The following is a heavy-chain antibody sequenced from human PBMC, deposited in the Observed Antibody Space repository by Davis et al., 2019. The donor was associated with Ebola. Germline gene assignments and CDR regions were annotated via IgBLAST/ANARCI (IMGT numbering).Heavy chain of an antibody. V-gene: IGHV4-59*08. CDR3: ARHHARGSGYSDY. CDR2: IYHSGST. J-gene: IGHJ4*02. D-gene: IGHD6-19*01. CDR1: GGSISSYY. Sequence: GSLRLSCTVSGGSISSYYWSWIRQPPGKGLEWIGEIYHSGSTNYNPSLKSRVTISVDKSKNQFSLKLSSVTAADTAVYYCARHHARGSGYSDYWGQGTLVTVSS.